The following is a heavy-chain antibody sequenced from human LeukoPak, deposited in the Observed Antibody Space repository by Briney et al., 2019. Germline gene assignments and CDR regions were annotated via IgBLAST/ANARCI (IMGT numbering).Heavy chain of an antibody. CDR1: GFTFDNYD. V-gene: IGHV3-23*01. Sequence: GGSLRLSCEASGFTFDNYDMHWVRKAPEKGLEWVSSISTSGGDTNYAASVKGRFTTSRDNPRTTLYLQMSSLRAEDTATYYCARDWSSRTYYFDYWGQGALVIVSS. CDR2: ISTSGGDT. CDR3: ARDWSSRTYYFDY. D-gene: IGHD2-2*01. J-gene: IGHJ4*02.